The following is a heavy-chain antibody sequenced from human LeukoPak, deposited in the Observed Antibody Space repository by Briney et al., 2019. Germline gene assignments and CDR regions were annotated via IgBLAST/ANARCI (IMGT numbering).Heavy chain of an antibody. J-gene: IGHJ6*03. D-gene: IGHD1-20*01. CDR3: AREYNWNDPYYYYMDV. CDR1: GYTFTGYY. V-gene: IGHV1-69*04. CDR2: IIPILGIA. Sequence: SVKVSCKASGYTFTGYYMHWVRQAPGQGLEWMGRIIPILGIANYAQKFQGRVTITADKSTSTAYMELSSLRSEDTAVYYCAREYNWNDPYYYYMDVWGKGTTVTVSS.